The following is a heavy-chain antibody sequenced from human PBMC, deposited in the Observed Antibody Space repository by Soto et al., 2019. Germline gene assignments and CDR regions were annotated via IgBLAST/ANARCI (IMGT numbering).Heavy chain of an antibody. CDR2: MDTNSGST. V-gene: IGHV1-8*01. CDR1: GYTFTSYD. J-gene: IGHJ6*02. Sequence: QAQLVQSGAEVKKPGASVKVSCKASGYTFTSYDINWVRQAPGQGLEWLGWMDTNSGSTGYAQNFQGRVTMTRNISITTAHMELSSLRSEDTAVYYCARERKFDFWRKGLDVWGQGTTVTVSS. D-gene: IGHD3-3*01. CDR3: ARERKFDFWRKGLDV.